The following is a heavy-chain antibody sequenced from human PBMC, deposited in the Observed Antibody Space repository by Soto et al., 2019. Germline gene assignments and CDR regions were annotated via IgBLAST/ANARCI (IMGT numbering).Heavy chain of an antibody. J-gene: IGHJ6*02. CDR3: ARVNRGGYYYGMDV. V-gene: IGHV4-34*01. Sequence: SETLSLTCAVYGGSFSGYYWSWIRQPPGKGLEWIGEINHSGSTNYNPSLKSRVTLSVDTSKNQFSLKLSSVTAADTAVYYCARVNRGGYYYGMDVWGQGTTVTVSS. CDR1: GGSFSGYY. D-gene: IGHD2-15*01. CDR2: INHSGST.